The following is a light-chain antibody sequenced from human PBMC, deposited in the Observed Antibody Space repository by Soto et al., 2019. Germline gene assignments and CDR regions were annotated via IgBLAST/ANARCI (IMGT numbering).Light chain of an antibody. CDR3: QQFNNYPRT. CDR2: TAS. CDR1: KGISIY. V-gene: IGKV1-9*01. Sequence: DIQVTQSPSFLSASVGAIVNITCRASKGISIYLAWYQQKPGRAPKLLIYTASTLQTGVPSRFIGSGSWTEFTLTISRLQPEECSTYYCQQFNNYPRTFGQGTKLEIK. J-gene: IGKJ2*01.